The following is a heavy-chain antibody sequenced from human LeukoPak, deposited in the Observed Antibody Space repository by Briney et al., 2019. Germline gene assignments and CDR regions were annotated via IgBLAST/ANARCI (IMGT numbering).Heavy chain of an antibody. Sequence: GGSLRLSCAASGFNFNNYPMHWVRQVPGRGPQWVALISYDGIDSYIADSVKGRFSIFRDNSKNTLFLQMNSLRPEDTAVYYCARDRYTKSYFDALDLWGQGSTVTVSS. CDR1: GFNFNNYP. D-gene: IGHD3-16*02. J-gene: IGHJ3*01. V-gene: IGHV3-30*04. CDR3: ARDRYTKSYFDALDL. CDR2: ISYDGIDS.